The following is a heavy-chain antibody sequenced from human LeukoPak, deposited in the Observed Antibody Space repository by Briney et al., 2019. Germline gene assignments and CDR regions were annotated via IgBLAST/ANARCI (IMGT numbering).Heavy chain of an antibody. Sequence: GASVKVSCKASGYTFTGYYMHWVRQAPGQGLEWMGWINPNSGGTSYAQKFQGRVTMTRDTSISTAYMELSRLRSDDTAVYYCARPRSIAAAGTGFDYWGQGTLVTVSS. D-gene: IGHD6-13*01. CDR1: GYTFTGYY. CDR2: INPNSGGT. CDR3: ARPRSIAAAGTGFDY. J-gene: IGHJ4*02. V-gene: IGHV1-2*02.